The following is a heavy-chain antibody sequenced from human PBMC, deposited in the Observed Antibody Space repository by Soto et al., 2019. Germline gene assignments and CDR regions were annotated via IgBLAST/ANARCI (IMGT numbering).Heavy chain of an antibody. Sequence: GGSLRLSCAASGFTVSSNYMSWVRQAPGKGLEWVSVIYSGGSTYYADSVKGRFTISRHNSKNTLYFQMNSLRAEDTAVYYCARDSPYCGGDCYNIGSAFDIWGQGTMVTVSS. CDR3: ARDSPYCGGDCYNIGSAFDI. CDR1: GFTVSSNY. D-gene: IGHD2-21*01. CDR2: IYSGGST. V-gene: IGHV3-53*04. J-gene: IGHJ3*02.